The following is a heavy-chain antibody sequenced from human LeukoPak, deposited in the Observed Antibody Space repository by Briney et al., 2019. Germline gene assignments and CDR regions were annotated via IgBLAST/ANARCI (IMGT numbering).Heavy chain of an antibody. V-gene: IGHV3-23*01. CDR3: VKYYDSSGSYYFDY. Sequence: GGSLRLSSAASGFTFSSYAMSWVRQAPGKGLEWVSTISGSGASTYYADSVKGRFTISRDNSKNTLYLQMNSLRAEDTAVYYCVKYYDSSGSYYFDYWGQGTLVTVSS. D-gene: IGHD3-22*01. CDR2: ISGSGAST. J-gene: IGHJ4*02. CDR1: GFTFSSYA.